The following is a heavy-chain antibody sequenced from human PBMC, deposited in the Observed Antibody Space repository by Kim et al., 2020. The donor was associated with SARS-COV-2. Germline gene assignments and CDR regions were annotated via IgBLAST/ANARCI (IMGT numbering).Heavy chain of an antibody. CDR2: ISYDGSNK. V-gene: IGHV3-30*18. CDR1: GFTFSSYG. D-gene: IGHD1-20*01. J-gene: IGHJ5*02. CDR3: AKETPKVYNWKIPNWFDP. Sequence: GGSLRLSCAASGFTFSSYGMHWVRQAPGKGLEWVAVISYDGSNKYYADSVKGRFTISRDNSKNTLYLQMNSLRAEDTAVYYCAKETPKVYNWKIPNWFDPWGQGTLVTVSS.